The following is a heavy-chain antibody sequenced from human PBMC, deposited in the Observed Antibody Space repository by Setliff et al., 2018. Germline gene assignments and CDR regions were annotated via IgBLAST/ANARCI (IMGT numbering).Heavy chain of an antibody. D-gene: IGHD1-1*01. V-gene: IGHV4-61*02. CDR3: ARESAGDESVRHLYYTDV. Sequence: SETLSLTCTVSGGSISSGSHYWSWIRQPAGKGLEWIGRIYASGSTNYNPSLKSRVTISIDTSKNYFSLRLTSVTAADTAVYYCARESAGDESVRHLYYTDVWGRGTTVTVSS. CDR1: GGSISSGSHY. CDR2: IYASGST. J-gene: IGHJ6*03.